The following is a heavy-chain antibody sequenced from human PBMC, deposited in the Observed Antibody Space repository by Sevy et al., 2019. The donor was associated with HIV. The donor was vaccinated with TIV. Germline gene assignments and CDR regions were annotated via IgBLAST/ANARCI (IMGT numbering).Heavy chain of an antibody. V-gene: IGHV3-7*01. D-gene: IGHD4-17*01. CDR3: ARDSAMTKDS. CDR2: IKQDGSEI. CDR1: GFIFSGYW. J-gene: IGHJ4*02. Sequence: GGSLRLSCAASGFIFSGYWMSWVRQAPGRGLEWVANIKQDGSEIYYGDSVKGRFTISRDNAKNSLYLQMNSLRVEDTGVYYCARDSAMTKDSWCQGTLVTVSS.